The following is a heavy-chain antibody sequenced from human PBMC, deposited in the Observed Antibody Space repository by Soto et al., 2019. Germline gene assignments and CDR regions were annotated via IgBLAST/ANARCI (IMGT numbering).Heavy chain of an antibody. CDR2: ISAYNGNT. J-gene: IGHJ4*02. CDR1: GYTFTSYG. Sequence: QVQLVQSGAEVKKPGASVKVSCKASGYTFTSYGISWVRQAPGQGLEWMGWISAYNGNTNYAQKLQGKVTMTTDTAQSTAYMELRSLRSDDTAGYYCARVLTMVRGVIPGFDYWGQGTLVTVSS. D-gene: IGHD3-10*01. CDR3: ARVLTMVRGVIPGFDY. V-gene: IGHV1-18*01.